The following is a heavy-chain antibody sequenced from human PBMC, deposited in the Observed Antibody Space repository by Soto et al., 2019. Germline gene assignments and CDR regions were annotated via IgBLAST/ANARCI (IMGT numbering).Heavy chain of an antibody. V-gene: IGHV3-30-3*01. CDR1: GFTFSSYA. CDR2: ISDDGSNK. CDR3: ARMNPSYYDSSGAYGREDTLLGAFDI. J-gene: IGHJ3*02. Sequence: QVQLVESGGGVVQPGRSLRLSCAASGFTFSSYAMHWVRQAPGKGLEWVAVISDDGSNKYYADSVKGLFTISRDTSKNTLYLQMNRLRAEDTAVYYCARMNPSYYDSSGAYGREDTLLGAFDIWGQGTMVTVSS. D-gene: IGHD3-22*01.